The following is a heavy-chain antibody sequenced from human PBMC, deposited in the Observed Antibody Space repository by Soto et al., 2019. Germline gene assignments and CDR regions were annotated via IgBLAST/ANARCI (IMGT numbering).Heavy chain of an antibody. CDR2: ISYDGSNK. D-gene: IGHD6-13*01. Sequence: GGSLRLSCAASGFTFSSYGMHWVRQAPGKGLEWVAVISYDGSNKYYADSVKGRFTISRDNSKNTLYLQMNSLRAEDTAVYYCAKEFRYSSSWSPSHYYYYGMDVWGQGTTVTVSS. CDR3: AKEFRYSSSWSPSHYYYYGMDV. CDR1: GFTFSSYG. V-gene: IGHV3-30*18. J-gene: IGHJ6*02.